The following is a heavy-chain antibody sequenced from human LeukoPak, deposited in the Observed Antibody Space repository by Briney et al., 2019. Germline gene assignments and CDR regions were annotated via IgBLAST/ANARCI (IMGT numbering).Heavy chain of an antibody. CDR1: GYSISSGYY. V-gene: IGHV4-38-2*01. CDR2: IHYSGIT. Sequence: TSETLSLTCAVSGYSISSGYYWGWVRQPPGKGLEWIGSIHYSGITYYNPSLKSRVTISEDTSKNKFSLKVTSVTAADTAVYYCARVPTYGGSPYYMDVWGKGTTVSVSS. J-gene: IGHJ6*03. CDR3: ARVPTYGGSPYYMDV. D-gene: IGHD4-23*01.